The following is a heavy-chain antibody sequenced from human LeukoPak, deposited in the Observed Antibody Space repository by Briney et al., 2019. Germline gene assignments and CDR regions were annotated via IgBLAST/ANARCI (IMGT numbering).Heavy chain of an antibody. J-gene: IGHJ4*02. Sequence: SVKVSCKASGGTFSSYAISWVRQAPGQGLEWMGGIIPIFGTANYAQKFQGRVTITADKSTSTAYMELSSLRSEDTAVYYCASGGDDYGDYFDYWGQGTLVTVSP. CDR3: ASGGDDYGDYFDY. CDR2: IIPIFGTA. V-gene: IGHV1-69*06. CDR1: GGTFSSYA. D-gene: IGHD4-17*01.